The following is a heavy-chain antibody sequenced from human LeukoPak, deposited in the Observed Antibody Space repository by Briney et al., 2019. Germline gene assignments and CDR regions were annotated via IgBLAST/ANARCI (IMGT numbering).Heavy chain of an antibody. V-gene: IGHV4-59*08. Sequence: SETLSLTCTVSGGSISSYYWSWIRQPPGKGLEWIGYIYYSGSTNYNPSLKSRVTISVDTSKNQFSLKLSSVTAADTAVYYCARGRMVYYDFWSGYYHDYWGQGTLVTVSS. J-gene: IGHJ4*02. CDR1: GGSISSYY. CDR3: ARGRMVYYDFWSGYYHDY. D-gene: IGHD3-3*01. CDR2: IYYSGST.